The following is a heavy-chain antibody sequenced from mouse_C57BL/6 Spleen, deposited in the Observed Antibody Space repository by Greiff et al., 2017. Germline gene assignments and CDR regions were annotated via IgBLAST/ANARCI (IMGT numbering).Heavy chain of an antibody. CDR1: GYAFSSSW. D-gene: IGHD1-2*01. CDR2: IYPGDGDT. CDR3: ARSPAWLAY. J-gene: IGHJ3*01. Sequence: VQLQQSGPELVQPWASVKISCTASGYAFSSSWMNWVKQRPGKGLEWIGRIYPGDGDTNYNGKFKGKAKLTADKSSSTAYMQLSSLTSEDSAVYFCARSPAWLAYWGQGTLVTVSA. V-gene: IGHV1-82*01.